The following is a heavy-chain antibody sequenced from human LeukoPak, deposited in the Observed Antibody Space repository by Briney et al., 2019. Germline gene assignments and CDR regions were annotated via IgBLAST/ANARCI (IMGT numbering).Heavy chain of an antibody. CDR2: MNPNSGNT. CDR1: GYTLTSYY. V-gene: IGHV1-8*01. J-gene: IGHJ4*02. CDR3: ARKTYYYGSGSYFVY. Sequence: DSVKVSCKASGYTLTSYYINWVRQATGQGLEWMGWMNPNSGNTGYAQKFQGRVTMTRNTSISTAYMELSSLRSEDTAVYYCARKTYYYGSGSYFVYWGQGTLVTVSS. D-gene: IGHD3-10*01.